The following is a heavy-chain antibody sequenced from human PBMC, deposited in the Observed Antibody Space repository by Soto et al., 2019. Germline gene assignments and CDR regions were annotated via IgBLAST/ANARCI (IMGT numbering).Heavy chain of an antibody. CDR1: GFTFSSYA. J-gene: IGHJ4*02. CDR3: AKDPYPSKQSGYYFDY. CDR2: ISGSGGST. D-gene: IGHD4-4*01. Sequence: GGSLRLSCAASGFTFSSYAMSWVRQAPGKGLEWVSAISGSGGSTYYADSVKGRFTISRDNSKNTLYLQMNSLRAEDTAVYYCAKDPYPSKQSGYYFDYWGQGTLVTVSS. V-gene: IGHV3-23*01.